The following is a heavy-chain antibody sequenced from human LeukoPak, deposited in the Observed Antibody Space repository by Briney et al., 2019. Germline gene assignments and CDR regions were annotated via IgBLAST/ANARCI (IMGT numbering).Heavy chain of an antibody. CDR2: ISAYSGNT. D-gene: IGHD7-27*01. Sequence: ASVKVSCKASGYTFSNFGICWVRQAPGQGLEWMGWISAYSGNTNYAHKFQGRVTMSTDTSTSTVYMELSSLRSEDTAVYYCARVAPWGFWFDPWGQGTLVTVSS. CDR3: ARVAPWGFWFDP. CDR1: GYTFSNFG. V-gene: IGHV1-18*01. J-gene: IGHJ5*02.